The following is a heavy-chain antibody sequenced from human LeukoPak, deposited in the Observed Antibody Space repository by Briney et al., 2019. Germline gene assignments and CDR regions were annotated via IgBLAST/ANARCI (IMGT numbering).Heavy chain of an antibody. CDR3: AKARLKVEYDY. D-gene: IGHD2/OR15-2a*01. J-gene: IGHJ4*02. V-gene: IGHV3-30-3*01. CDR1: GFTFSSYA. CDR2: ISYDGTNK. Sequence: GGSLRLSCAASGFTFSSYAMHWVRQAPGKGLEWAAVISYDGTNKYYAESVKGRFTISRDNSKNTLDLQMNSLRAEDTAVYYCAKARLKVEYDYWGQGTLVTVSS.